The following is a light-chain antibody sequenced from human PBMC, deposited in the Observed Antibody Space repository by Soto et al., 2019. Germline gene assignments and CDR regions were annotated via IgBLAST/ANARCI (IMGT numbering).Light chain of an antibody. CDR3: QQYNTYWT. V-gene: IGKV1-5*01. J-gene: IGKJ1*01. CDR1: QNVNNW. Sequence: DIQMTQFPSALSASVGDRVTITCRASQNVNNWLAWYQRKPGKAPQLLIYDASVLETGVPSRFSGSGSGTEFTLAISGLQSDDFATYSCQQYNTYWTFGPGTKVDIK. CDR2: DAS.